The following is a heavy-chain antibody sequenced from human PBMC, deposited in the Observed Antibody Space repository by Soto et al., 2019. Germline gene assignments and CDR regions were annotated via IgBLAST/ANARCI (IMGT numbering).Heavy chain of an antibody. V-gene: IGHV4-59*01. CDR1: GDTIRNDY. CDR3: ARGFYDSGGYSSPFDY. D-gene: IGHD3-22*01. J-gene: IGHJ4*02. CDR2: IYHSGRT. Sequence: SETLSLTCSVSGDTIRNDYWNWIPQPPGKGLELIGSIYHSGRTNYNPFLKSRLSISIDTSKNHFSLKLSSLTAADTAVYYCARGFYDSGGYSSPFDYWGQG.